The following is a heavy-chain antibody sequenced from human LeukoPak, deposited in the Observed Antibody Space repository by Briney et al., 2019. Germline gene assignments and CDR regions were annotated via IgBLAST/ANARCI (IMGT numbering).Heavy chain of an antibody. D-gene: IGHD2-15*01. CDR1: GGSITNYN. Sequence: SETLSLTCTVSGGSITNYNWNWIRQPPGKGLEWIGYISDSGSTNYNPSLQSRVTISVDTSKNQFSLKLSSVTASDTAVYYCARRRVGDLTVGSDTWFDLWGQGALVTVSS. J-gene: IGHJ5*02. CDR3: ARRRVGDLTVGSDTWFDL. V-gene: IGHV4-59*08. CDR2: ISDSGST.